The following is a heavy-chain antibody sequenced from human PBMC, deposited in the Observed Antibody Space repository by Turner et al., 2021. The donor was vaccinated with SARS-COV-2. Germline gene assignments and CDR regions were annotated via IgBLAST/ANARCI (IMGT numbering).Heavy chain of an antibody. D-gene: IGHD1-20*01. CDR2: ISWNSGSI. V-gene: IGHV3-9*01. CDR1: GFTFDDYA. J-gene: IGHJ4*02. CDR3: AKDRWYNWNYFDY. Sequence: EVQLVASGGGLVQPGRSLRHSCAASGFTFDDYAMHWVREAPGKGLEWVSGISWNSGSIGYADSVKGRFTISRDNAKNSLYLQMNSLRAEDTALYYCAKDRWYNWNYFDYWGQGTLVTVSS.